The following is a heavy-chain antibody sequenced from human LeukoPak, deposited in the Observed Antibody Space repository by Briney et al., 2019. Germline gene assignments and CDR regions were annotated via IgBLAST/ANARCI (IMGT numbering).Heavy chain of an antibody. CDR1: GYTFTSYD. CDR2: MNPNSGNT. D-gene: IGHD5/OR15-5a*01. V-gene: IGHV1-8*03. J-gene: IGHJ4*02. CDR3: ARALIYASSLAY. Sequence: ASVKFSCKASGYTFTSYDINWVRQATGQWLEWMGWMNPNSGNTGYAQKFQGRVTITRNTSVSTAYMELSSLRSEDTAVYYCARALIYASSLAYWGQGTLVTVSS.